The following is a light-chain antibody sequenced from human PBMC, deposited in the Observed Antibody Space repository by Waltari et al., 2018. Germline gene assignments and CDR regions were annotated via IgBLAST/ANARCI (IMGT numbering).Light chain of an antibody. CDR2: AAS. Sequence: EVVLTQSPGTLSFSPGERATPPCRASQSVSKYLAWYQQRPGQAPRLLIYAASTRATGVSDRFSGSGFGTDFSLTISRLEPEDFAVYFCQNHERLPATFGQGTKVEIK. CDR3: QNHERLPAT. V-gene: IGKV3-20*01. J-gene: IGKJ1*01. CDR1: QSVSKY.